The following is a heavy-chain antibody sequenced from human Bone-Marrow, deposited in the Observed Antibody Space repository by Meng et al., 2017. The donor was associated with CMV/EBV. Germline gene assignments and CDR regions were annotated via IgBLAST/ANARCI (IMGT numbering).Heavy chain of an antibody. Sequence: QVQLVESGGRVVQSGRSLRLSCAASGFTFSSYAMHWVRQAPGKGLEWVAVISYDGSNKYYADSVKGRFTISRDNSKNTLYLQMNSLRAEDTAVYYCARVVSVGRWFDPWGQGTLVTVSS. D-gene: IGHD1-26*01. CDR2: ISYDGSNK. CDR3: ARVVSVGRWFDP. J-gene: IGHJ5*02. V-gene: IGHV3-30-3*01. CDR1: GFTFSSYA.